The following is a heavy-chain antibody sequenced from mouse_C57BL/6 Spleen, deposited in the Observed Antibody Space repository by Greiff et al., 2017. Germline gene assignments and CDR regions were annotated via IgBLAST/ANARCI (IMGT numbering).Heavy chain of an antibody. V-gene: IGHV3-1*01. D-gene: IGHD2-3*01. CDR2: ISYSGST. CDR1: GYSITSGYD. Sequence: DVHLVESGPGMVKPSQSLSLTCTVTGYSITSGYDWHWIRHFPGNKLEWMGYISYSGSTNYNPSLKSRISITHDTSKNHFFLKLNSVTTEDTATYYCARDDGYYKFAYWGQGTLVTVSA. J-gene: IGHJ3*01. CDR3: ARDDGYYKFAY.